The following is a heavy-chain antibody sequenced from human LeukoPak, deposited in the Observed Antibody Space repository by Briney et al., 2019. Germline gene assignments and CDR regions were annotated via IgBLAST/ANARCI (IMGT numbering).Heavy chain of an antibody. V-gene: IGHV3-21*01. CDR1: AFTFSSYS. D-gene: IGHD1-26*01. J-gene: IGHJ4*02. Sequence: GGSLRLSRAASAFTFSSYSMNWVRQAPGEGLEWVSSISSSSSYIYYADSVKGRFTISRDNTKNSLSLQKNSLSAEDTAVYYCARCGTGGGYPLIFDYWGQGTLVTVSS. CDR3: ARCGTGGGYPLIFDY. CDR2: ISSSSSYI.